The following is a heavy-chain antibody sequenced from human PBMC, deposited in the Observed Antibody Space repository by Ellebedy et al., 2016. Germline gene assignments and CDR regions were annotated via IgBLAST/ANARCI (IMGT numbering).Heavy chain of an antibody. Sequence: SETLSLXXTVSGGSISSSSYYWGWIRQPPGKGLEWIGYIYYSGSTNYNPSLKSRVTISVDTSKNQFSLKLSSVTAADTAVYYCAKGGGSYPNWGQGTLVTVSS. D-gene: IGHD1-26*01. J-gene: IGHJ4*02. CDR1: GGSISSSSYY. V-gene: IGHV4-61*05. CDR2: IYYSGST. CDR3: AKGGGSYPN.